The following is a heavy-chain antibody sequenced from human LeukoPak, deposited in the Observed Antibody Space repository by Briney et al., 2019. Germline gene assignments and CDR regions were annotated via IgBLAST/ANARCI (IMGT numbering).Heavy chain of an antibody. CDR1: GGPFTTYY. V-gene: IGHV4-34*01. D-gene: IGHD4-11*01. Sequence: PSETLSLTCAVYGGPFTTYYWSWIRQAPGKGLEWIGDVYHTGRTTYNPSLKSRGTISVDPSKNQFSLKLTSVTAADTAVYYCARGPTTMTRAFDYWGQGTLVTVSS. CDR2: VYHTGRT. J-gene: IGHJ4*02. CDR3: ARGPTTMTRAFDY.